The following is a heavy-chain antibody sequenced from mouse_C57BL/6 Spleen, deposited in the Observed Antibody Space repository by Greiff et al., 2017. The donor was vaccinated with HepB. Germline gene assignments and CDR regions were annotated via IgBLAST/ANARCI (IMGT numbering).Heavy chain of an antibody. CDR2: IHPNSGST. CDR1: GYTFTSYW. J-gene: IGHJ2*01. D-gene: IGHD1-1*01. CDR3: ARWLSDYYGSSYVYYFDY. V-gene: IGHV1-64*01. Sequence: QVQLQQPGAELVKPGASVKLSCKASGYTFTSYWMHWVKQRPGQGLEWIGMIHPNSGSTNYNEKFKSKATLTVDKSSSTAYMQLSSLTSEDSAVYYCARWLSDYYGSSYVYYFDYWGQGTTLTVSS.